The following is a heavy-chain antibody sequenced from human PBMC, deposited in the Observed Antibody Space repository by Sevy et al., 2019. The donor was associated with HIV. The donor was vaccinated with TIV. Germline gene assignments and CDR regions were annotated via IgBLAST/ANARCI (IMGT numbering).Heavy chain of an antibody. CDR3: ARKDMEENWFDP. J-gene: IGHJ5*02. CDR1: GYNFASYW. Sequence: GESLKISCQGSGYNFASYWIAWVRQMPGKGLEWMGIIFPGDSETSYSSSFQDQVTISADKSMQTAYLQWSSLKTSDTAIYYCARKDMEENWFDPWGQGTLVTVSS. V-gene: IGHV5-51*01. D-gene: IGHD1-1*01. CDR2: IFPGDSET.